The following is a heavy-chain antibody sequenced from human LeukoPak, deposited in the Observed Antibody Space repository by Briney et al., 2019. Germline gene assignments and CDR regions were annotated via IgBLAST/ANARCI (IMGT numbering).Heavy chain of an antibody. Sequence: PGGSLRLSCAASGFTFSSYWMSWVRQAPGKGLEWVANIKQDGSEKYYVDSVEGRFTISRDNAKNSLYLQMNSLRAEDTAVYYCARDMCHEELSCPYGMDVWGQGTTVTVSS. CDR1: GFTFSSYW. V-gene: IGHV3-7*01. CDR2: IKQDGSEK. J-gene: IGHJ6*02. D-gene: IGHD1-26*01. CDR3: ARDMCHEELSCPYGMDV.